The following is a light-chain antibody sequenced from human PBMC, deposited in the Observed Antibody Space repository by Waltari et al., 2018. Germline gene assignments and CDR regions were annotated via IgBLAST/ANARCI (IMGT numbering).Light chain of an antibody. CDR2: KTS. Sequence: DVVMTQSPLSLPVTLGQPASISCRSSQSLVHSNGNTYVNWVHQRPGQYPRRLIYKTSNRDSVVPDRFSGSGSGTDFTLKISRVEADDVGVYYCMQATHWLWTFGQGTTVEMK. CDR3: MQATHWLWT. CDR1: QSLVHSNGNTY. J-gene: IGKJ1*01. V-gene: IGKV2-30*02.